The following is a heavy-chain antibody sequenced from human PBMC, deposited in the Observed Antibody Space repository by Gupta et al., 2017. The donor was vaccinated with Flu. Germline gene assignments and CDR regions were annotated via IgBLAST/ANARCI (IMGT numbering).Heavy chain of an antibody. D-gene: IGHD2-8*01. CDR1: GYTPSSHG. Sequence: QVQLVQSGSEVKKPGASVTVSCKASGYTPSSHGISWLRQAPGQGLEWMGWNSAHNGETKYARKFQGRVTMTTDTSTGTAYMELRDLRSDDTAVYYCARGGFALMVYAMNNWFDPWGQGTLVTVSS. V-gene: IGHV1-18*01. CDR2: NSAHNGET. J-gene: IGHJ5*02. CDR3: ARGGFALMVYAMNNWFDP.